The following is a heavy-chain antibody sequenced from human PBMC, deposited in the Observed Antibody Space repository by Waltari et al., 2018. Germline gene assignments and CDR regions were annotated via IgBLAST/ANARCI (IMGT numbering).Heavy chain of an antibody. D-gene: IGHD2-2*01. CDR1: GYSISSGYS. J-gene: IGHJ4*02. Sequence: QVQLQASCPGLAKPSETLSLTFAVSGYSISSGYSWGWVRQPPGKGLGWIGCSYPSGSNYSNPSLKSRVTISVDTSKNQFSLKLSSVTAADTAVYYCARDDAPHYFDYWGQGTLVTVSS. CDR3: ARDDAPHYFDY. CDR2: SYPSGSN. V-gene: IGHV4-38-2*02.